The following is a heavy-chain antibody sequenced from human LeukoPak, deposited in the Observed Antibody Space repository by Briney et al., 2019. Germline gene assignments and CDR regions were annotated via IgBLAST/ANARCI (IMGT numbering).Heavy chain of an antibody. J-gene: IGHJ5*02. CDR2: IIPIFGTA. D-gene: IGHD4-17*01. V-gene: IGHV1-69*13. CDR3: ARDTDDYDSMFDP. CDR1: GGTFSSYA. Sequence: ASVKVSCKASGGTFSSYAISWVRQAPGQGLEWMGGIIPIFGTANYAQKFQGRVTITADESTSTAYMELSSLRSEDTAVYYCARDTDDYDSMFDPWGQGTLVTVSS.